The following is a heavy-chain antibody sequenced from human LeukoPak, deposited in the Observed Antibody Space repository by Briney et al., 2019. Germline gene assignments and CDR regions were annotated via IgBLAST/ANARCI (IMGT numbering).Heavy chain of an antibody. CDR1: GFTFSSYW. CDR3: ARAAGGSGSYYTTYYYYYYMDV. Sequence: PGGSLRLSCAASGFTFSSYWMSWVRQAPGKGLEWVANIKQDGSEKYYVDSVKGRFTISRDNAKNSLYLQMNSLRAEDTAVYYCARAAGGSGSYYTTYYYYYYMDVWGKGTTVTVSS. CDR2: IKQDGSEK. J-gene: IGHJ6*03. D-gene: IGHD3-10*01. V-gene: IGHV3-7*01.